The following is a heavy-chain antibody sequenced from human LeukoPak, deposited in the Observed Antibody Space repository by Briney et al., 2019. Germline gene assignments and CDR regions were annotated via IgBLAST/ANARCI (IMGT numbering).Heavy chain of an antibody. CDR3: ARERITMVRGVIDHCMDV. J-gene: IGHJ6*02. CDR2: IYYSGST. Sequence: SETLSLTCTVSGGSVSSGSYYWSWIRQPPGKGLEWIGYIYYSGSTNYNPSLKSRVTISVDTSKNQFSLKLSSVTAADTAVYYCARERITMVRGVIDHCMDVWGQGTTVTVSS. D-gene: IGHD3-10*01. V-gene: IGHV4-61*01. CDR1: GGSVSSGSYY.